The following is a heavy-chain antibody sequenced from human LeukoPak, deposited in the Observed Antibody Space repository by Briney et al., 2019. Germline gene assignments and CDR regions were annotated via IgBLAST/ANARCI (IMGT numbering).Heavy chain of an antibody. D-gene: IGHD3-10*01. J-gene: IGHJ4*02. CDR2: INHSGST. Sequence: SETLSLTCAVYGGSFSGYYWSWIRQPPGKGLEWIGEINHSGSTNYNPSLKSRVTISVDTSKNQFSLKLSSVTAADTAVYYRARGGIGILWFGELSYDYWGQGTLVTVSS. CDR3: ARGGIGILWFGELSYDY. V-gene: IGHV4-34*01. CDR1: GGSFSGYY.